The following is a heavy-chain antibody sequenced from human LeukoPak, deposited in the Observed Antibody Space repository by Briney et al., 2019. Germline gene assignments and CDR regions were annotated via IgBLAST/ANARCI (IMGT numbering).Heavy chain of an antibody. V-gene: IGHV3-7*01. CDR3: ARDKYGDYVIDY. Sequence: GGSLRLSCTASGFTFSNFWMGWVRQAPGKGLVWVANIKQDETEKFYLGSVKGRFTISRDNAKNSLYLQMNSLRAEDTAVYYCARDKYGDYVIDYWGQGTLVTVSS. D-gene: IGHD4-17*01. J-gene: IGHJ4*02. CDR1: GFTFSNFW. CDR2: IKQDETEK.